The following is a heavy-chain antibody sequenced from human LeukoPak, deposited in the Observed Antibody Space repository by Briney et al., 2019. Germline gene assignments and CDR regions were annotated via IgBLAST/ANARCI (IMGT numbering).Heavy chain of an antibody. Sequence: GASVKVSCKASGGTFSSYAISWVRQAPGQGLEWMGGIIPIFGTANYAQKFQGRVTITADESTSTAYMELSSLRSEDTAVYYCAGELESDFWSGYYVGGFDYWGQGTLVTVSS. D-gene: IGHD3-3*01. CDR2: IIPIFGTA. J-gene: IGHJ4*02. V-gene: IGHV1-69*13. CDR3: AGELESDFWSGYYVGGFDY. CDR1: GGTFSSYA.